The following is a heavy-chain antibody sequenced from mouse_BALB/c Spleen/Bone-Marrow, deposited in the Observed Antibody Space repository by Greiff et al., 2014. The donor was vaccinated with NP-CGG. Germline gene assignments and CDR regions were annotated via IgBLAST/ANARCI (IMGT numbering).Heavy chain of an antibody. CDR1: GYTFTDYY. Sequence: LKESGPELVKPGASVKISCKASGYTFTDYYINWVKQKPGQGLEWIGWIYPGSGNTKYNEKFKGKATLTVDTSSSTAYMQLSSLTSEDTAVYFCARWHWGAMDYWGQGTSVTVSS. CDR2: IYPGSGNT. CDR3: ARWHWGAMDY. V-gene: IGHV1-84*02. J-gene: IGHJ4*01.